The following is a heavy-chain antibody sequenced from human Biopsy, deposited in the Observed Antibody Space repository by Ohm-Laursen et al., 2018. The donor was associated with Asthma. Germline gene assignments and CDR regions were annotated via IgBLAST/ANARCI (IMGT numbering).Heavy chain of an antibody. V-gene: IGHV3-33*05. D-gene: IGHD3-10*01. CDR2: MSYDGSIK. J-gene: IGHJ4*02. Sequence: SLRLSCAASGFTFSSYGMDWVRQAPGKRLEWGALMSYDGSIKDYADSVKGRFTISRDNSMNTLYLHMNSLRVEDTAVYYCARGLDYSGRSGFDYWGQGTLVTVSS. CDR3: ARGLDYSGRSGFDY. CDR1: GFTFSSYG.